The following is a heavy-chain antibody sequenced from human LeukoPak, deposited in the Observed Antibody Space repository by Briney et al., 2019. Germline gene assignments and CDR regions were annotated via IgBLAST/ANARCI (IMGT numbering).Heavy chain of an antibody. J-gene: IGHJ4*02. CDR2: ISWNSGSI. CDR3: AKMSIVATIGFDY. D-gene: IGHD5-12*01. CDR1: GFAFDDYA. V-gene: IGHV3-9*01. Sequence: GGPLRLSCAASGFAFDDYAMHWVRQAPGKGLEWVSGISWNSGSIGYADSVKGRFTISRDNAKNSLYLQMNSLRAEDTALYYCAKMSIVATIGFDYWGQGTLVTVSS.